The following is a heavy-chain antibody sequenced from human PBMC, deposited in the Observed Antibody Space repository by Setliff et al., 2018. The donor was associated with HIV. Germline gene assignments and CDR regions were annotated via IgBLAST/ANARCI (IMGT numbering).Heavy chain of an antibody. CDR3: ARAKVEWLFGGLYYYGMDV. V-gene: IGHV3-7*01. J-gene: IGHJ6*02. Sequence: GGSLRLSCVGSKFTFTSDSMSWVRQAPGKGLEWVANINQDGSEKDYVGSVKGRFTISRDNTKNSLSLQMNSLRAEDTAVYYCARAKVEWLFGGLYYYGMDVWGPGTTVTVSS. D-gene: IGHD3-3*01. CDR1: KFTFTSDS. CDR2: INQDGSEK.